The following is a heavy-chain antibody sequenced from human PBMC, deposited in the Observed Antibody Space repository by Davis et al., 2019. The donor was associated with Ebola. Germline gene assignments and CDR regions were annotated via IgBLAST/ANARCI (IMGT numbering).Heavy chain of an antibody. V-gene: IGHV1-18*01. CDR1: GFTLTNYA. D-gene: IGHD3-22*01. CDR2: ISAYNGNT. J-gene: IGHJ6*02. CDR3: ARGGIYYDSSGYLYYYYGMDV. Sequence: ASVKVSCKASGFTLTNYAIHWVRQAPGQRLEWMGWISAYNGNTNYAQKLQGRVTMTTDTSTSTAYMELRSLRSDDTAVYYCARGGIYYDSSGYLYYYYGMDVWGQGTTVTVSS.